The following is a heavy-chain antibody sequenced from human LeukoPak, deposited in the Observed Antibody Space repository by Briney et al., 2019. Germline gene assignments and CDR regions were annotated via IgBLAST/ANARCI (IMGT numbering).Heavy chain of an antibody. D-gene: IGHD1-26*01. CDR1: GGTFSSYT. CDR3: ASGVGELLEAFDI. V-gene: IGHV1-8*02. Sequence: EASVKVSCKASGGTFSSYTISWVRQATGQGLEWMGWMNPNSGNTGYAQKFQGRVTMTRNTSISTAYMELSSLRSEDTAVYYCASGVGELLEAFDIWGQGTMVTVSS. CDR2: MNPNSGNT. J-gene: IGHJ3*02.